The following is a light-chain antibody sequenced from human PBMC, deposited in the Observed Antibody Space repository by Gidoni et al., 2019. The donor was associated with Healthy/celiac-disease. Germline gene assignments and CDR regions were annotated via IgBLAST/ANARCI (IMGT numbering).Light chain of an antibody. J-gene: IGKJ1*01. CDR3: QQYGSSPT. CDR1: QSVSSSY. CDR2: GAS. Sequence: EIVLTQYPGTLSLSPGERATLSCRASQSVSSSYLAWYQQKPGQAPRLLIYGASSRATGIPDRFSGSGSGTDFTLTISRLEPEYFAVYYCQQYGSSPTFGQGTKVEIK. V-gene: IGKV3-20*01.